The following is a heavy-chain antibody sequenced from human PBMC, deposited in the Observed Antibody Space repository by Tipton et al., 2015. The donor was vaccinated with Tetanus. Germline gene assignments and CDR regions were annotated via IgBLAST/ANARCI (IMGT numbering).Heavy chain of an antibody. CDR2: ISASGRNT. CDR3: ARWLEGSIAELDY. CDR1: GITINGYW. V-gene: IGHV3-23*01. Sequence: SLRLSCAASGITINGYWMIWVRQAPGKGLEWVSAISASGRNTYYADSVKGRFTSSRDNSKNIHYLEMSSLRAEDTAVYYCARWLEGSIAELDYWGQGTLVAVSS. D-gene: IGHD5-18*01. J-gene: IGHJ4*02.